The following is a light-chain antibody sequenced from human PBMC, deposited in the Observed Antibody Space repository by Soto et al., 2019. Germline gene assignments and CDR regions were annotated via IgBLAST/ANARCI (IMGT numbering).Light chain of an antibody. Sequence: QSALTQPASVSGSPGQSITIPCTGTSSDVGGYNYVSWYQQNPGKAPKLMIYDVNNRPSGVSNRFSGSKSGNTASLTISGLQVEDEADYYCSSYTSSITFVVFGGGTKLTVL. J-gene: IGLJ2*01. CDR1: SSDVGGYNY. V-gene: IGLV2-14*01. CDR2: DVN. CDR3: SSYTSSITFVV.